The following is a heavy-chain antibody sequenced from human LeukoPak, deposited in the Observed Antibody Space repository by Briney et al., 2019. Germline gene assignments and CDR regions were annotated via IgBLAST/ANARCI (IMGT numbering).Heavy chain of an antibody. V-gene: IGHV3-21*01. CDR2: ISSSSSYI. CDR1: GFTFSSYS. Sequence: AGSLRLSCSASGFTFSSYSMNWVRQAPGKGLEWVSSISSSSSYIYYADSVKGRFTISRDSAKNSLYLQMNSLRAEDTAVYYCARARSDDYGDYYDAFDIWGQGTMVTVSS. J-gene: IGHJ3*02. D-gene: IGHD4-17*01. CDR3: ARARSDDYGDYYDAFDI.